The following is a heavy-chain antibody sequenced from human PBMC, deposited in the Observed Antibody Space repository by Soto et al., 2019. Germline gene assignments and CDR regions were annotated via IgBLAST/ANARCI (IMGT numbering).Heavy chain of an antibody. Sequence: SETLSLTCTVSGGSISSYYWSWIRQPPGKGLEWIGYIYYSGSTNYNPSLKSRVTISVDTSKNQFSLKLSSVTPEDTAVYYCAGTSSLQWYYMDVWYKGTTVTVSS. V-gene: IGHV4-59*12. CDR3: AGTSSLQWYYMDV. CDR2: IYYSGST. CDR1: GGSISSYY. J-gene: IGHJ6*03. D-gene: IGHD1-7*01.